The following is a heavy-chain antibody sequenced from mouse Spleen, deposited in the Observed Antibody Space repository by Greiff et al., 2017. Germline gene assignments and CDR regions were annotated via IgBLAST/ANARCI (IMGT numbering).Heavy chain of an antibody. J-gene: IGHJ4*01. CDR1: GYTFTDYY. Sequence: VQLQQSGPVLVKPGASVKMSCKASGYTFTDYYMNWVKQSHGKSLEWIGVINPYNGGTSYNQKFKGKATLTVDKSSSTAYMELNSLTSEDSAVYYCARGYYGSMDYWGQGTSVTVSS. CDR2: INPYNGGT. V-gene: IGHV1-19*01. CDR3: ARGYYGSMDY. D-gene: IGHD1-1*01.